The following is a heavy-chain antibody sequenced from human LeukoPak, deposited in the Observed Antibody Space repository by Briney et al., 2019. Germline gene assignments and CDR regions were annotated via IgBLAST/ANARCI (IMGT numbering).Heavy chain of an antibody. CDR2: INHSGST. CDR1: GGSFSGYY. J-gene: IGHJ3*02. Sequence: SETLSLTCAVYGGSFSGYYWSWIRQPPGKGLEWIGEINHSGSTNYNPSLKSRVTISVDKSKNQFSLKLSSVTAADTAVYYCASMYSSSWYLIGRAFDIWGQGTMVTVSS. D-gene: IGHD6-13*01. V-gene: IGHV4-34*01. CDR3: ASMYSSSWYLIGRAFDI.